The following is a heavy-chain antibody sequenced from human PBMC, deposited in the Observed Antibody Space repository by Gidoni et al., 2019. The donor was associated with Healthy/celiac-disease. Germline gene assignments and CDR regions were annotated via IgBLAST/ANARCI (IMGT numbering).Heavy chain of an antibody. Sequence: EVQLLESGGGLVQPGGSLRLSCAASGFTFSSYAMSWVRQAPGKGLEWVSAISGSGGSTYYADSVKGRFTISRDNSKNTLYLQMNSLRAEDTAVYYCAKHSGYDFTYYYYYGMDVWGQGTTVTVSS. D-gene: IGHD5-12*01. V-gene: IGHV3-23*01. J-gene: IGHJ6*02. CDR2: ISGSGGST. CDR1: GFTFSSYA. CDR3: AKHSGYDFTYYYYYGMDV.